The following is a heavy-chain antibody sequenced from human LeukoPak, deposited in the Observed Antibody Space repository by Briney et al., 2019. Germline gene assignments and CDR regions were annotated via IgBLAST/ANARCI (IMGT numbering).Heavy chain of an antibody. J-gene: IGHJ1*01. CDR3: AKEALYCAAGGKCYGGLKH. CDR2: ISSDGINK. CDR1: GFNISPYA. Sequence: GGSLRLSCAASGFNISPYAFHWVRQAPGKGLEWLTFISSDGINKYYADSVKGRFTISRDNSRNTVYVQMTSLRVEDTAVYFCAKEALYCAAGGKCYGGLKHWGQGTLVTVSS. D-gene: IGHD2-8*02. V-gene: IGHV3-30*02.